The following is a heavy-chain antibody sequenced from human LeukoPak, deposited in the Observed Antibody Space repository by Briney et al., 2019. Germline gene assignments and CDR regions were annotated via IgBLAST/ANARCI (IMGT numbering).Heavy chain of an antibody. Sequence: ASVKVSRKVSGYTLTELSMHWVRQAPGKGLEWMGGFDPEDGETIYAQKFQGRVTMTEDTSTDTAYMELSSLRSEDTAVYYCATPPGDCSGGSCGDYWGQGTLVTVSS. V-gene: IGHV1-24*01. CDR1: GYTLTELS. D-gene: IGHD2-15*01. CDR2: FDPEDGET. J-gene: IGHJ4*02. CDR3: ATPPGDCSGGSCGDY.